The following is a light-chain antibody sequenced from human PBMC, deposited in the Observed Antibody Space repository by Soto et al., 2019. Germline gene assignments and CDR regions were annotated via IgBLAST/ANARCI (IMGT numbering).Light chain of an antibody. CDR2: EAS. CDR1: QSVSSY. V-gene: IGKV3-11*01. J-gene: IGKJ2*01. Sequence: EIVLTQSPATLSLSPGERATLSCRASQSVSSYLAWYQQKPGQAPRLLIYEASNRATGIPARFSGSGSGTDFTLTISSLESEDCAVYYCQQRSNGPSYTFGQGTKLEIK. CDR3: QQRSNGPSYT.